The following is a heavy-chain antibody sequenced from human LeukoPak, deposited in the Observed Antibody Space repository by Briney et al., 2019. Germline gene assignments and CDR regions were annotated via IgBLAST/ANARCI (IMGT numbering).Heavy chain of an antibody. CDR1: GFTFSSYT. CDR2: ISSSSSYI. V-gene: IGHV3-21*01. Sequence: PGGSLRLSCAASGFTFSSYTMNWVRQAPGKGLEWVSSISSSSSYIYYADSLKGRFTISRDNAKNSLYLQMNTLRAEDTAVYYCARELGAFDIWGQGTMVTVSS. J-gene: IGHJ3*02. D-gene: IGHD7-27*01. CDR3: ARELGAFDI.